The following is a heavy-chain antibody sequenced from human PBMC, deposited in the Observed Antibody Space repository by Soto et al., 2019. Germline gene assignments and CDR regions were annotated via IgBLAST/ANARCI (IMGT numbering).Heavy chain of an antibody. D-gene: IGHD1-26*01. CDR2: ISYDGNNK. CDR3: AKSFTAGRWKGNYFDY. J-gene: IGHJ4*02. V-gene: IGHV3-30*18. CDR1: GFAFNDYA. Sequence: QVQLVESGGGVVQPGRSLRLSCAASGFAFNDYAMHWVRQAPGKGLEWVAVISYDGNNKYYADSVKGRLIISRDNTKNTVYLQRSSLRADDTAVYYCAKSFTAGRWKGNYFDYWGQGTLFTVSS.